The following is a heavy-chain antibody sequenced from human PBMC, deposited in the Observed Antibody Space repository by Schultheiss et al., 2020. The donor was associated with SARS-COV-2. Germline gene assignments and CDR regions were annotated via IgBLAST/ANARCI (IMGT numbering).Heavy chain of an antibody. V-gene: IGHV3-30*03. CDR2: ISYDGSNK. CDR1: GFTFSSYG. D-gene: IGHD6-19*01. Sequence: GGSLRLSCAASGFTFSSYGMHWVRQAPGKGLEWVAVISYDGSNKYYGDSVKGRFTISRDNSKNTLYLQMNSLRVEDTAVYYCARSIAVAGTDYWGQGTLVTVSS. J-gene: IGHJ4*02. CDR3: ARSIAVAGTDY.